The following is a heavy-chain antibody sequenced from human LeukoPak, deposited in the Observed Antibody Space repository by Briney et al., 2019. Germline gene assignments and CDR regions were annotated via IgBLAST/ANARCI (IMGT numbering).Heavy chain of an antibody. CDR1: GGSFSGYY. J-gene: IGHJ4*02. CDR2: INHSGST. CDR3: ARGLEWLAPFDY. V-gene: IGHV4-34*01. D-gene: IGHD6-19*01. Sequence: SETLSLTCAVYGGSFSGYYWSWIRQPPGKGLEWIGEINHSGSTNYNPSLKSRVTISVDTSKNQFSLKLSSVTAADTAVYYCARGLEWLAPFDYWGQGTLVTVSS.